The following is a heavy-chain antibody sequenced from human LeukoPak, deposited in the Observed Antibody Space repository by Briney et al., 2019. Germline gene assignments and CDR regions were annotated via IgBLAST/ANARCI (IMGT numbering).Heavy chain of an antibody. Sequence: SETLSLTCTVSGGSISSYYWSWIRQPAGKGLEWIGRIYTSGSTNYNPSLKSRVTISVDTSKNQFSLKLSSVTAADTAVYYRARSVEGYCSGGSCYSYYYYMDVWGKGTTVTVSS. CDR2: IYTSGST. D-gene: IGHD2-15*01. CDR3: ARSVEGYCSGGSCYSYYYYMDV. V-gene: IGHV4-4*07. J-gene: IGHJ6*03. CDR1: GGSISSYY.